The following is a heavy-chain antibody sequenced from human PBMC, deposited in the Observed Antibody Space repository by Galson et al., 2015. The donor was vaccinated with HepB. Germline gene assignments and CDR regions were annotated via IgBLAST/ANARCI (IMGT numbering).Heavy chain of an antibody. J-gene: IGHJ3*02. Sequence: PALVKPTQTLTLTCTFSGFSLTTSGVRVGWIRQPPGKALEWVARIDWDDEKFYTPSLKTRLTISKDTSKNQVVLKMTNMDPVDTATYYCARIRGWGDAFDMWGQGTGVTVSS. CDR2: IDWDDEK. CDR3: ARIRGWGDAFDM. D-gene: IGHD6-19*01. V-gene: IGHV2-70*04. CDR1: GFSLTTSGVR.